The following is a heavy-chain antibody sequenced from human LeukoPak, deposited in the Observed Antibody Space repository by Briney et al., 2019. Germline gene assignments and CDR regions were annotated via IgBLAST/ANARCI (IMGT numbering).Heavy chain of an antibody. Sequence: ASVKVSCKASGYTFTSYYMHWVRQAPGQGLEWMGIIYPSGGSTSYAQKFQGRVTMTRDTSTSTVYMELSSLRSKDTAVYYCARDLPCGGDCYLHAFDIWGQGTMVTVSS. D-gene: IGHD2-21*02. CDR2: IYPSGGST. CDR1: GYTFTSYY. CDR3: ARDLPCGGDCYLHAFDI. V-gene: IGHV1-46*01. J-gene: IGHJ3*02.